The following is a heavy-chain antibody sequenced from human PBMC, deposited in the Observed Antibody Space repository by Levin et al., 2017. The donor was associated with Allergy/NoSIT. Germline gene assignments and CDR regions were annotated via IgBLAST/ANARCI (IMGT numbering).Heavy chain of an antibody. V-gene: IGHV4-59*08. CDR1: GDSISTYY. CDR3: ARHVSRLAQSALDC. Sequence: SETLSLTCIVSGDSISTYYWSWIRQPPGKGLEWIGNINYSGTTNYNSSLKSRVTISLETSKNQFSLKLLSVTAADTAVYYCARHVSRLAQSALDCWGQGTLVTVSS. D-gene: IGHD2-21*01. CDR2: INYSGTT. J-gene: IGHJ4*02.